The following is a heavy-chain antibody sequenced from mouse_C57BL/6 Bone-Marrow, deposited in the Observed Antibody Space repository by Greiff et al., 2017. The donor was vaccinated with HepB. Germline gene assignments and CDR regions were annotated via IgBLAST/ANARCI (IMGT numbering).Heavy chain of an antibody. CDR1: GFTFSDYG. Sequence: EVHLAESGGGLVKPGGSLKLSCAASGFTFSDYGMHWVRQAPEKGLEWVAYISRGSSTIYYADTVKGRFTISRDNAKNTLFLQMTSLRSEDTAMYYCARAPRLFAYWGQGTLVTVSA. CDR3: ARAPRLFAY. CDR2: ISRGSSTI. J-gene: IGHJ3*01. V-gene: IGHV5-17*01.